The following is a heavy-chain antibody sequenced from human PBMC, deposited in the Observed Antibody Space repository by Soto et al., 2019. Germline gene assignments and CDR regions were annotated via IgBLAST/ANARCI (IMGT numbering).Heavy chain of an antibody. V-gene: IGHV4-30-2*01. CDR1: GGSISSGGYS. J-gene: IGHJ4*02. D-gene: IGHD5-12*01. CDR3: AAGGGLPRYS. CDR2: IYHRGST. Sequence: QLQLQESGSGLVKPSQTLSLTCAVSGGSISSGGYSWSWIRQPPGKGLEWIGYIYHRGSTYYNPSLKRRATLSVDRSKNQFSLKLRSVAGADTAVYYCAAGGGLPRYSWGQGTLVTVSS.